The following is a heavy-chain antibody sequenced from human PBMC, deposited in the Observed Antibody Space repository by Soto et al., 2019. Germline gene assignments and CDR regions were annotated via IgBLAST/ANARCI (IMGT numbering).Heavy chain of an antibody. CDR2: ISGAGGIT. CDR3: AKEETYDYFDY. Sequence: EVQLLESGGGLVQPGGSLRLSCAASGFTFPNYAMNWVRQAPGKGLDWVSRISGAGGITYYADSVKGRFTISRDNSKNTVYLQMNSLRAEGTAVYYCAKEETYDYFDYWGQGTLVTVSS. J-gene: IGHJ4*02. V-gene: IGHV3-23*01. CDR1: GFTFPNYA. D-gene: IGHD3-22*01.